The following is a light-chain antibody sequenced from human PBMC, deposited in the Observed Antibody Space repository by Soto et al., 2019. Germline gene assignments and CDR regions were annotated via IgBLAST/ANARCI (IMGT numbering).Light chain of an antibody. CDR3: QQYNNWPWT. CDR1: QSISDT. CDR2: SAS. Sequence: IVMTQSPATLSVSPGGRATLSCRASQSISDTLAWYQQKPGQAPRLLIYSASRRATGFPGRFSGSGSGTDFTLTISSLQSEDLAVYYCQQYNNWPWTFGQGTKVEIK. J-gene: IGKJ1*01. V-gene: IGKV3-15*01.